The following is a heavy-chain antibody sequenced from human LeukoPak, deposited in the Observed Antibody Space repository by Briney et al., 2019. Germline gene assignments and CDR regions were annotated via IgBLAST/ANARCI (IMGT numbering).Heavy chain of an antibody. J-gene: IGHJ4*02. CDR1: GYTFTNYG. V-gene: IGHV1-18*01. CDR2: INTYNGNT. Sequence: ASVKVSCKASGYTFTNYGITWVRLAPGQGLEWMGWINTYNGNTNYAQKLQGRVTITTDTSTSTAYMELRSLRSDDTAVFYCARDLVDGVGAPGAYWGQGALVTVSS. D-gene: IGHD1-26*01. CDR3: ARDLVDGVGAPGAY.